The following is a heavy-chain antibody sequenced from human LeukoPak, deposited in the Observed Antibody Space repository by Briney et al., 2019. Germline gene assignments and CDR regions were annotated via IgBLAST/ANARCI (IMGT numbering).Heavy chain of an antibody. CDR1: GFSLSTSGVG. V-gene: IGHV2-5*01. CDR2: IYWNDKN. J-gene: IGHJ5*02. Sequence: VSGPTLVKPTQTLTLTCTFSGFSLSTSGVGVGWIRQPPGKALEGIAVIYWNDKNRYSPVLKSRLTITKDTSKNQVVLTMTNRDPVDTATYSRAHRGDITMVRGVSPIRGWFDPWGQGTLVTVSS. CDR3: AHRGDITMVRGVSPIRGWFDP. D-gene: IGHD3-10*01.